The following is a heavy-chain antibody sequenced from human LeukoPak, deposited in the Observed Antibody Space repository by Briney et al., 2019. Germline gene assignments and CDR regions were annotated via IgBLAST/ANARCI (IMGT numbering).Heavy chain of an antibody. D-gene: IGHD2-15*01. CDR2: IKEDGTKT. Sequence: GGSLRLSCAASGFTFSRYWMTWVRQAPGKGLEWVANIKEDGTKTYYVGSVKGRFTISRDNVQNSLYLQMNSLTPEDTAVYYCAKYMSSSRYYYYGMDVWGQGTTVTVSS. J-gene: IGHJ6*02. CDR1: GFTFSRYW. V-gene: IGHV3-7*05. CDR3: AKYMSSSRYYYYGMDV.